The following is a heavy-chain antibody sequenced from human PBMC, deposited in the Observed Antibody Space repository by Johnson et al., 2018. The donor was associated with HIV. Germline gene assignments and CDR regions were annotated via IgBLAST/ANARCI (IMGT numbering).Heavy chain of an antibody. V-gene: IGHV3-66*01. J-gene: IGHJ3*02. CDR2: IYRGGST. Sequence: VQLVESGGGLIQPGKSLRLSCAASGFTFDDYAMHWVRQAPGKGLEWVSLIYRGGSTYYADSVKGRFTISRDNSKNTLYLQMNSLRAEDTAVYYCARSGYCTTSSGTDDAFDIWGQGTMVTVSS. CDR3: ARSGYCTTSSGTDDAFDI. CDR1: GFTFDDYA. D-gene: IGHD2-8*01.